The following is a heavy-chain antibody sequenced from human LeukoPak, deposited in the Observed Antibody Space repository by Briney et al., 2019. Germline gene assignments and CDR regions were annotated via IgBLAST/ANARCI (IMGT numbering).Heavy chain of an antibody. CDR3: ARQSTSWPYYFDY. CDR2: IYYSGST. Sequence: SETRSLTCTVSGGSVSSSSYYWGWIRQPPGKGLEWIGSIYYSGSTYYNPSLKSRVTISVDTSKNQFSLKLNSVTAADTAVYYCARQSTSWPYYFDYWGQGTLVTVSS. J-gene: IGHJ4*02. CDR1: GGSVSSSSYY. V-gene: IGHV4-39*01. D-gene: IGHD2-2*01.